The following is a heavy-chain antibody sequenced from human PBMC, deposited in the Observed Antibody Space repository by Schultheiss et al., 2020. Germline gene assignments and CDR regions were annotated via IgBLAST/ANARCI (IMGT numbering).Heavy chain of an antibody. V-gene: IGHV3-30*03. CDR3: ARGLRYCSGGSCYIDY. J-gene: IGHJ4*02. D-gene: IGHD2-15*01. Sequence: GGSLRLSCAASGFTFSSYSMNWVRQAPGKGLEWVALTSSDVNKEYYADSVKGRFTISRDISKNTLYLQMNSLRAEDTAVYYCARGLRYCSGGSCYIDYWGQGTLVTVSS. CDR1: GFTFSSYS. CDR2: TSSDVNKE.